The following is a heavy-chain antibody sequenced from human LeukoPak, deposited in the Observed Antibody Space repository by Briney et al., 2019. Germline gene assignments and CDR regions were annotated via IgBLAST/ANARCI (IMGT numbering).Heavy chain of an antibody. V-gene: IGHV3-21*01. CDR1: GFTFSSYS. CDR3: ARAYDFWSGYYSGRWFDP. Sequence: GGSLRLSCAASGFTFSSYSMNWVRQPPGKGLEWVSSISSSSSYINYADSVKGRFTISRDNAKNSLYLQMSSLRAEDTAVYYCARAYDFWSGYYSGRWFDPWGQGTLVTVSS. D-gene: IGHD3-3*01. CDR2: ISSSSSYI. J-gene: IGHJ5*02.